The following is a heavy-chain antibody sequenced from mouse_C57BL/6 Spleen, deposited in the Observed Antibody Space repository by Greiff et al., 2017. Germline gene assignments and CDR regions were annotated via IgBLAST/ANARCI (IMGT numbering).Heavy chain of an antibody. J-gene: IGHJ3*01. Sequence: VQLQQPGAELVKPGASVKMSCKASGYTFTSYWITWVKQRPGQGLEWIGDIYPGSGSTNYNEKFKSKATLTVDTSSSTAYMQLSSLTSEDSAVYYCALYDGYPAWFAYWGQGTLVTVSA. CDR1: GYTFTSYW. CDR3: ALYDGYPAWFAY. D-gene: IGHD2-3*01. CDR2: IYPGSGST. V-gene: IGHV1-55*01.